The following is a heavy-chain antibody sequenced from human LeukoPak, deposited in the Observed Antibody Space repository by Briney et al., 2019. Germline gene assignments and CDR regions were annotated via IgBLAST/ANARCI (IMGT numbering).Heavy chain of an antibody. CDR3: ARETTIXPKYXQX. D-gene: IGHD3-3*01. J-gene: IGHJ1*01. Sequence: PGGSLRLSCAASGFTFSSYSMNWVRQAPGKGLEWVSSISSSSSYIYYADSVKGRFTISRDNAKNSLYLQMNSLRAEDTAVYYCARETTIXPKYXQXWGQGTLVTVS. V-gene: IGHV3-21*01. CDR1: GFTFSSYS. CDR2: ISSSSSYI.